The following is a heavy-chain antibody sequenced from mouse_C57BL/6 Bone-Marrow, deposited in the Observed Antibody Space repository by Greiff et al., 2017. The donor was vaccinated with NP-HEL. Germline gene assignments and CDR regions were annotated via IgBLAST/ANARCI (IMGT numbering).Heavy chain of an antibody. CDR3: ARHGDDYDIYWYFDV. CDR1: GFTFSDYG. CDR2: ISNLAYSI. J-gene: IGHJ1*03. Sequence: EVNVVESGGGLVQPGGSLKLSCAASGFTFSDYGMAWVRQAPRKGPEWVAFISNLAYSIYYADTVTGRFTISRENAKNTLYLEMSSLRSEDTAMYYCARHGDDYDIYWYFDVWGTGTTVTVSS. V-gene: IGHV5-15*01. D-gene: IGHD2-4*01.